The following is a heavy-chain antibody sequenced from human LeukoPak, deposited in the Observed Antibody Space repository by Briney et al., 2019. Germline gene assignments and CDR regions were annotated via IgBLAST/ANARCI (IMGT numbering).Heavy chain of an antibody. Sequence: SGPTLVNLTQTLTLTCTFSGFSLSTSGVGVGWIRQPPGKALEWLALIYWNDNKRYSPSLKSRLTITKDTSKNQVVLTMTNMDPVDTATYYCAHSGSSMIVVVQFDYWGQGTLVTVSS. V-gene: IGHV2-5*01. CDR1: GFSLSTSGVG. D-gene: IGHD3-22*01. CDR3: AHSGSSMIVVVQFDY. J-gene: IGHJ4*02. CDR2: IYWNDNK.